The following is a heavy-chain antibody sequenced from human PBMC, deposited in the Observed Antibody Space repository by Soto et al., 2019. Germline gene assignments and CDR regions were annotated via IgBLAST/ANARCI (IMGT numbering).Heavy chain of an antibody. CDR1: GGSISSGDYY. D-gene: IGHD3-22*01. J-gene: IGHJ3*02. Sequence: PSETLSLTCTVSGGSISSGDYYWSWIRQPPGKGLEWIGYIYYSGSTYYNPSLKSRVTISVDTSKNQFSLKLSSVTAADTAVYYCARGIVVIITGAVRAFDIWDQGTMVTVSS. V-gene: IGHV4-30-4*01. CDR2: IYYSGST. CDR3: ARGIVVIITGAVRAFDI.